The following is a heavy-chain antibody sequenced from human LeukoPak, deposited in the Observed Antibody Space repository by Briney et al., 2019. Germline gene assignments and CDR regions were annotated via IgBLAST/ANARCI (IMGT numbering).Heavy chain of an antibody. CDR2: INPNSGGT. CDR3: ARAGIVGAKTLGLRSDFDI. Sequence: VASVKVSCKASGYTFTGYYMHWVRQAPGQGLEWMGWINPNSGGTNYAHKFQGWVAMTRDTSITTAYMELSRLRSHDTAVYYCARAGIVGAKTLGLRSDFDIWGQGTMVTVSS. CDR1: GYTFTGYY. D-gene: IGHD1-26*01. V-gene: IGHV1-2*04. J-gene: IGHJ3*02.